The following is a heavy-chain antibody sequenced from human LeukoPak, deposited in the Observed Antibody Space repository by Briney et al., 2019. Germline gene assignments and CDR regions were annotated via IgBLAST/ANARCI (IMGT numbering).Heavy chain of an antibody. D-gene: IGHD6-19*01. CDR3: ATSWDYSSGWYFDY. CDR2: ISSSSSYI. V-gene: IGHV3-21*01. Sequence: GGSLRLSCAASGFTFSSYSMNWVRQAPGKGLEWVSSISSSSSYIYYAVSVKGRFTISRDNAKNSLYLQMNSLRAEDTAVYYCATSWDYSSGWYFDYWGQGTLVTVSS. J-gene: IGHJ4*02. CDR1: GFTFSSYS.